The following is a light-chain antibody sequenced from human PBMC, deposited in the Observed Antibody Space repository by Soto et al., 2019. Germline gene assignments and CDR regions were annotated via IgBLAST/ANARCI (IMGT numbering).Light chain of an antibody. CDR3: LQYHNLWA. J-gene: IGKJ1*01. CDR1: QNIYSN. CDR2: RAS. V-gene: IGKV3-15*01. Sequence: IVMTQSPATLSVSPGERATLSCRASQNIYSNVAWYQQRPGQAPRLLIYRASTRATCIPARFSGSGSGTEFTLTISSLQSDDVTVYSCLQYHNLWAFGQGTKVEIK.